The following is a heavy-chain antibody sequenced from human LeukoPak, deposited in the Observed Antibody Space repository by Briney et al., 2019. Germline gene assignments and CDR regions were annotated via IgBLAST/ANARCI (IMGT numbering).Heavy chain of an antibody. D-gene: IGHD3-16*01. V-gene: IGHV3-74*01. CDR2: ISSDGSST. CDR1: GFTFSSYW. CDR3: ARDWGGYGPTSHDY. J-gene: IGHJ4*02. Sequence: PGGSLRLSCAVSGFTFSSYWMHWVRQAPGRGLVWVSRISSDGSSTIYADSVKGRFTISRDNAKNKLYLQMNSLRAEDTAVYYCARDWGGYGPTSHDYWGQGTLVTVSS.